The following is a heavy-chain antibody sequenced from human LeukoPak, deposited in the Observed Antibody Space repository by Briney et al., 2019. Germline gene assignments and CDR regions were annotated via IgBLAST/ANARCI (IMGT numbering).Heavy chain of an antibody. J-gene: IGHJ5*02. Sequence: GGSLRLSCAASGLTFSGYAMTWVRQAPGKGLEWVSTISGSDGSTYYADSVKGRFTISRDNSKNTLSLQMNSLRAEDTALYYCAKGTTGWTIGQFDPWGQGTLVTVSS. CDR3: AKGTTGWTIGQFDP. D-gene: IGHD1-1*01. CDR1: GLTFSGYA. CDR2: ISGSDGST. V-gene: IGHV3-23*01.